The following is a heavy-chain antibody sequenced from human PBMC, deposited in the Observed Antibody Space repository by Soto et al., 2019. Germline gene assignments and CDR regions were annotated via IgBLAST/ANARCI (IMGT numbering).Heavy chain of an antibody. CDR3: AGGPRNIVATTTEDTYYYYMDV. CDR2: IGTAGDT. V-gene: IGHV3-13*01. Sequence: GGSLRLSCAASGFTFSSYDMHWVRQATGKGLEWVSAIGTAGDTYYPGSVKGRFTISRENAKNPLYLQMNSLRAGDTAVYYWAGGPRNIVATTTEDTYYYYMDVWGKGTTVTVSS. D-gene: IGHD5-12*01. J-gene: IGHJ6*03. CDR1: GFTFSSYD.